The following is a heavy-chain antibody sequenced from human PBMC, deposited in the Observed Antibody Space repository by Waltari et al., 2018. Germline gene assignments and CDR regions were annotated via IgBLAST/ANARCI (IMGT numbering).Heavy chain of an antibody. CDR2: INKEGTYT. J-gene: IGHJ4*02. CDR3: GGGGLDGAAY. Sequence: EVQLMESGGDLVQPGGSLRRSCVVSGFTFNTFWMNWVRQVPGKGLVWVSRINKEGTYTTYADSVKGRFTISRDNAKNTLYLQMNSLRVEDTAVYYCGGGGLDGAAYWGQGTLVNVSS. V-gene: IGHV3-74*01. D-gene: IGHD3-16*01. CDR1: GFTFNTFW.